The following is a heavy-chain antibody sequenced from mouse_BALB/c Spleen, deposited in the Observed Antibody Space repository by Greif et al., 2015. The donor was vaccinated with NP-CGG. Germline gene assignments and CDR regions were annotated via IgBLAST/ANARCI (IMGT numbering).Heavy chain of an antibody. CDR2: INPSTGYT. J-gene: IGHJ4*01. CDR1: GYTFTSYW. Sequence: VQLQQSGAELAKPGASVKMSCKASGYTFTSYWMHWVKQRPGQGLEWIGYINPSTGYTEYNQKFKDKATLTADKSSSTAYMQLSSLTSEDSAVYYCARGITMDYWGQGTSVTVSS. V-gene: IGHV1-7*01. CDR3: ARGITMDY.